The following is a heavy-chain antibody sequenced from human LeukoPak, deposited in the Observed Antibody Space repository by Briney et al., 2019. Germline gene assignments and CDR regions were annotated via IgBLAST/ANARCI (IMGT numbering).Heavy chain of an antibody. Sequence: LSGGSLRLSCAASGFTFSSYAMSWVRQAPGKGLEWVSHISSRSSTIHYAGSVKGRFTISRDNAKNSLYLQMNSLRAEDSAVYYCARGWTTDAGWGFDPWGQGTLVTVSS. V-gene: IGHV3-48*01. CDR3: ARGWTTDAGWGFDP. D-gene: IGHD4-17*01. CDR1: GFTFSSYA. J-gene: IGHJ5*02. CDR2: ISSRSSTI.